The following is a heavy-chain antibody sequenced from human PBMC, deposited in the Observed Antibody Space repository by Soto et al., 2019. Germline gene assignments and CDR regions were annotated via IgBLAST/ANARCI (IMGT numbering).Heavy chain of an antibody. V-gene: IGHV1-2*02. Sequence: GASVKISCKASGYTFTGYYVHWVRQAPGQGLEWMGWINPNSGDTYLAQRFQGRVTMNRGTSIGTAYMELRGLTSDDTAEYYCAKGGAIVAAGTRVYLYNAMEVWGQGTKVTVSS. J-gene: IGHJ6*02. CDR1: GYTFTGYY. D-gene: IGHD1-26*01. CDR2: INPNSGDT. CDR3: AKGGAIVAAGTRVYLYNAMEV.